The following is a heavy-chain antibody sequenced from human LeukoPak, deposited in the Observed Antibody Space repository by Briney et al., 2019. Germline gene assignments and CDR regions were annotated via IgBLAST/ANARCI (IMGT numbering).Heavy chain of an antibody. CDR1: GFIVTGDH. CDR2: ISSSSSYI. D-gene: IGHD3-10*01. Sequence: GGSLRLSCAASGFIVTGDHMIWVRQAPGKGLEWVSSISSSSSYIYYADSVKGRFTISRDNAKNSLYLQMNSLRAEDTAVYYCASEWFGELSLRYWGQGTLVTVSS. V-gene: IGHV3-21*01. CDR3: ASEWFGELSLRY. J-gene: IGHJ4*02.